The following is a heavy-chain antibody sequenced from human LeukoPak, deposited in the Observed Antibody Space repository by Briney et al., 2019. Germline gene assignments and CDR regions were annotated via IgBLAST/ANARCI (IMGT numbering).Heavy chain of an antibody. CDR2: ISSGSSII. Sequence: PGGSLRLSCAASGFTFSTSTMNWVRQAPGKGLEWVSYISSGSSIIYYADSVKGRFTISRDNAKNSLYLQMSSLRDEDTAVYYCARHRPSYDSSGYLIDYWGQGTLVTVSS. D-gene: IGHD3-22*01. CDR1: GFTFSTST. V-gene: IGHV3-48*02. CDR3: ARHRPSYDSSGYLIDY. J-gene: IGHJ4*02.